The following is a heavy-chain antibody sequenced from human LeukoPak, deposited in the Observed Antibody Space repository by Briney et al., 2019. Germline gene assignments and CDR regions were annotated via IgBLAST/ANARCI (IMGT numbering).Heavy chain of an antibody. CDR3: AKVEQQWELLNPFDY. V-gene: IGHV3-30*18. Sequence: PGGSLRLSCAASGFTFSSYGMHWVRQAPGKGLEWVAVISYDGSNKYYADSVKGRFTISRDNSKNTLYLQMNSLRAEDTAVYYCAKVEQQWELLNPFDYWGQGTLVTVSS. CDR1: GFTFSSYG. D-gene: IGHD1-26*01. CDR2: ISYDGSNK. J-gene: IGHJ4*02.